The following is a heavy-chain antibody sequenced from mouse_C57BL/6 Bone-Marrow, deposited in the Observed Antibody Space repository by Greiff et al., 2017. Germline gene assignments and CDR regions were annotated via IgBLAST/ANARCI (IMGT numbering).Heavy chain of an antibody. CDR3: ARENYSNYIDY. V-gene: IGHV5-4*01. Sequence: EVKLVESGGGLVKPGGSLKLSCAASGFTFSSYAMSWVRQTPEKRLEWVATISDGGSYTYYPDNVKGRFTISRDNAKTNLYLQMSHLKSEDTAMYYCARENYSNYIDYWGQGTTLTVSS. CDR2: ISDGGSYT. D-gene: IGHD2-5*01. CDR1: GFTFSSYA. J-gene: IGHJ2*01.